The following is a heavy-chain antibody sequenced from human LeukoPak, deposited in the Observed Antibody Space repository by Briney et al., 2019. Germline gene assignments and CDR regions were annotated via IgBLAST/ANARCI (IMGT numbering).Heavy chain of an antibody. Sequence: SETLSLTCTVSGGSISSYYWSWIRQPPGKGLEWIGYIYYSGSTNYNPSLKSRVTISVDTSKNQFSLKLSSVTAADTAVYYCARAGNYDFWSGYSRNWYFDLWGRGALVTVSS. D-gene: IGHD3-3*01. CDR3: ARAGNYDFWSGYSRNWYFDL. CDR2: IYYSGST. CDR1: GGSISSYY. J-gene: IGHJ2*01. V-gene: IGHV4-59*01.